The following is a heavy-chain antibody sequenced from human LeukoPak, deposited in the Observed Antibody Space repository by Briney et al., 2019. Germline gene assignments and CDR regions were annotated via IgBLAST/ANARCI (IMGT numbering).Heavy chain of an antibody. J-gene: IGHJ4*02. CDR2: ISTSTTTI. V-gene: IGHV3-48*03. CDR1: GFTFSSYE. CDR3: ASWGEGALDN. D-gene: IGHD1-26*01. Sequence: GGSLRLSCAASGFTFSSYEMNWVRQAPGKGLEWISYISTSTTTIYYANSVKGRFTISRDNAKKSLYLQMNSLRVGDTGVYYCASWGEGALDNWGQGTLVTVSS.